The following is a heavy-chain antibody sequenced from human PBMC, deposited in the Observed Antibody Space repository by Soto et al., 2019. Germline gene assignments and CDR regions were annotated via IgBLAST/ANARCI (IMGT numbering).Heavy chain of an antibody. J-gene: IGHJ6*02. D-gene: IGHD3-10*01. CDR3: ARAGRYYGSGSYYGNRYYYYGMYV. CDR1: RGSISSYY. CDR2: LYTRGST. V-gene: IGHV4-4*07. Sequence: SETLSLTCTASRGSISSYYWSWIRQPAGKGLAWRGRLYTRGSTHSNPSLKSRVTMSVDTSKNQFSLKLSSVTAADTALYYCARAGRYYGSGSYYGNRYYYYGMYVWGQGTTVTVSS.